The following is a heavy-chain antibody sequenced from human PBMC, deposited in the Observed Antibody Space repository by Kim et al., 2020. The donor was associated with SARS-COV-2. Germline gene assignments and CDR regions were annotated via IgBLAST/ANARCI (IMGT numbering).Heavy chain of an antibody. CDR3: ARGQDHSLLPFDY. CDR2: INHSGST. V-gene: IGHV4-34*01. J-gene: IGHJ4*02. CDR1: GGSFSGYY. Sequence: SETLSLTCAVYGGSFSGYYWSWIRQPPGKGLEWIGEINHSGSTNYNPSLKSRVTISVDTSKNQFSLKLSSVTAADTAVYYCARGQDHSLLPFDYWGQGTLVTVSS.